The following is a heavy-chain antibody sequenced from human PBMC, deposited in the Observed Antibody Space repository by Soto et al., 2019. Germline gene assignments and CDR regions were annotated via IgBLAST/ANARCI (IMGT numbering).Heavy chain of an antibody. CDR3: AREIGVAVATILYYFDY. Sequence: QVHLVQSGAEVKKAGSSVKVSCKAPGGTFKNNGISWVRQAPGQGLEWMGGIIPVFGTTNYAQKFQGRLTITADDFTSTVYMELSRLRYEDTAVYYCAREIGVAVATILYYFDYWGPGTLVTVSS. V-gene: IGHV1-69*01. CDR1: GGTFKNNG. J-gene: IGHJ4*02. D-gene: IGHD5-12*01. CDR2: IIPVFGTT.